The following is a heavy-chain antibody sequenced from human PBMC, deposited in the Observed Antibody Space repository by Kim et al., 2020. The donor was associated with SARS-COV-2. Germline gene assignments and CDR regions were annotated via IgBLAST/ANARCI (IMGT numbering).Heavy chain of an antibody. CDR3: ARTQKTYYYDSSGYYYDY. V-gene: IGHV4-39*01. J-gene: IGHJ4*02. D-gene: IGHD3-22*01. Sequence: KSRVTISVDTSKNQFSLKLSSVTAADTAVYYCARTQKTYYYDSSGYYYDYWGQGTLVTVSS.